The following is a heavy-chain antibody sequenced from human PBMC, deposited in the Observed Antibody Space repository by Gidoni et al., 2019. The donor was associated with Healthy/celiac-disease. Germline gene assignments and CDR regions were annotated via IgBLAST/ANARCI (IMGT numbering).Heavy chain of an antibody. CDR3: ARSRPLYSSGWYYYYYYGMDV. J-gene: IGHJ6*02. D-gene: IGHD6-19*01. V-gene: IGHV3-7*01. CDR1: GFTFSSYW. Sequence: EVQLVESGGGLVQPGGSLRFSCAASGFTFSSYWMSLVGQAPGKGLELVANIKQDGSEKYYVDSVKGRFTISRDNAKNSLYLKMNSLRAEDTAVYYCARSRPLYSSGWYYYYYYGMDVWGQGTTVTVSS. CDR2: IKQDGSEK.